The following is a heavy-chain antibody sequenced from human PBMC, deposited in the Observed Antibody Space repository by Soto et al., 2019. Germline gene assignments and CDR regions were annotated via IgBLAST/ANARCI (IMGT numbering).Heavy chain of an antibody. CDR2: VYYSGSS. J-gene: IGHJ2*01. V-gene: IGHV4-30-4*01. CDR1: GGSINNNDYY. CDR3: ARMSYFYDKWYFDI. D-gene: IGHD3-22*01. Sequence: SETLSLTCSVSGGSINNNDYYWSWIRQTPGKGLEWIGYVYYSGSSDYIPSLKSRLSMSIDKSKNQFHLKLNSVTAADTATYFCARMSYFYDKWYFDIWGRGTLVTVSS.